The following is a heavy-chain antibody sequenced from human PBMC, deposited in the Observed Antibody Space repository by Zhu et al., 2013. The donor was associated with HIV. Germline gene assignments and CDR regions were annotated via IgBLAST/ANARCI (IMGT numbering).Heavy chain of an antibody. Sequence: QVQLLQSGAEVKKPGSSVKVSCKVSGSSFRTYGLNWVRQAPGQGLQWMGGIIPVFGTVNYAQTFQGRVTITADELTKTAYMDLRRLRSDDTAVYYCARDGRVQHGQRGSNFWGQGTLGHRLL. D-gene: IGHD1-1*01. CDR3: ARDGRVQHGQRGSNF. CDR1: GSSFRTYG. CDR2: IIPVFGTV. V-gene: IGHV1-69*01. J-gene: IGHJ4*02.